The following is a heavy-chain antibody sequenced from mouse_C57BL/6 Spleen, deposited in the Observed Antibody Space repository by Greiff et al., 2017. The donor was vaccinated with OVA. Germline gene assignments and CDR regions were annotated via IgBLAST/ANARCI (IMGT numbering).Heavy chain of an antibody. CDR2: IDPSDSET. CDR1: GYTFTSYW. Sequence: VKLQQPGAELVRPGSSVKLSCKASGYTFTSYWMHWVKQRPIQGLEWIGNIDPSDSETHYNQKFKDKATLTVDKSSSTAYMQLSSLTSEDSAVYYCARGGNYLSYLDYWGQGTTLTVSS. CDR3: ARGGNYLSYLDY. V-gene: IGHV1-52*01. J-gene: IGHJ2*01. D-gene: IGHD2-1*01.